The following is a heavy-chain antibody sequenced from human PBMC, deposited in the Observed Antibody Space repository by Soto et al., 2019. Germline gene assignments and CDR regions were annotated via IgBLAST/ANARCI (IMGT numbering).Heavy chain of an antibody. D-gene: IGHD3-22*01. CDR3: ARSIGEYYYDSSGPLNAFDI. CDR1: GRSTGSYY. CDR2: IYYSGST. Sequence: SERLSLASTVSGRSTGSYYWVWIRQPQGEGREWIGYIYYSGSTNYNPSLKSRVTISVDTSKNQFSLMLSSVTGVDTAVYYCARSIGEYYYDSSGPLNAFDIWGQGAMVTVSS. V-gene: IGHV4-59*01. J-gene: IGHJ3*02.